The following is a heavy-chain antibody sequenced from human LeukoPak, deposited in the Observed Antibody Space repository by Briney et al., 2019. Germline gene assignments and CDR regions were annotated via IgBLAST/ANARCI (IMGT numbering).Heavy chain of an antibody. CDR2: IKEDGSEK. CDR1: GFTFSSYW. Sequence: GGSLRLSCAASGFTFSSYWMNWVRQAPGKGLEWVANIKEDGSEKYYADSVKGRFTISRDNAKNSLYLQMNSLRAEDTAVYYCAGYYYDSTTYRDYWGQGTLVTVSS. D-gene: IGHD3-22*01. CDR3: AGYYYDSTTYRDY. J-gene: IGHJ4*02. V-gene: IGHV3-7*01.